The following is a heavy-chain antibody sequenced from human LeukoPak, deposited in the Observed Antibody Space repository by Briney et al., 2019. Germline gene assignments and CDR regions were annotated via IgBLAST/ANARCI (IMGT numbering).Heavy chain of an antibody. V-gene: IGHV4-39*07. Sequence: PSETLSLTCTVSGGSISSSSYYWGWIRQSPGKGLEWIGRIYYSGSTYYNPSLKSRVNISVDKSKNQFSLKMSSVTAAHTAVYYCAAQNIPTPHDYWGQVTLVTVSS. D-gene: IGHD2-2*02. CDR1: GGSISSSSYY. CDR2: IYYSGST. CDR3: AAQNIPTPHDY. J-gene: IGHJ4*02.